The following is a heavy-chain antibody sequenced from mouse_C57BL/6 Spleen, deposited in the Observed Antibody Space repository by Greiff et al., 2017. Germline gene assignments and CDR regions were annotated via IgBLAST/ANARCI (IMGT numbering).Heavy chain of an antibody. CDR3: VRHPDY. CDR1: GFSFNTYA. Sequence: VQLKESGGGLVQPKGSLKLSCAASGFSFNTYAMNWVRQAPGKGLEWVARIRSKSNNYATYYADSVKDRFTISRDDSESLLYLQMNNLKTDDTAIYYCVRHPDYWGQGTTLSVSS. J-gene: IGHJ2*01. CDR2: IRSKSNNYAT. V-gene: IGHV10-1*01.